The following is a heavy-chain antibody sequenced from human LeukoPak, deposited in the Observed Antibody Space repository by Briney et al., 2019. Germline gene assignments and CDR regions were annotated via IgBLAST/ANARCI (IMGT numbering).Heavy chain of an antibody. J-gene: IGHJ4*02. CDR2: ISSSSSTI. Sequence: GGSLRLSCAASGFTFSSYSMNWVRQAPGKGLEWVSYISSSSSTIYYADSVKGRFTISRDNAKNTLYLQMDSLRGEDTAVYYCAKDFRIGYSAHFDYWGQGALVTVSS. CDR3: AKDFRIGYSAHFDY. CDR1: GFTFSSYS. D-gene: IGHD2-21*01. V-gene: IGHV3-48*01.